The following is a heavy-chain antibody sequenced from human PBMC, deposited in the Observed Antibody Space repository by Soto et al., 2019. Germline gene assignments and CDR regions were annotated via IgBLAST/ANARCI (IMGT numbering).Heavy chain of an antibody. Sequence: QVQLVQSGAEVKKPGASVKVSCKASGYTFTSYGISWVRQAPGQGLEWMGWISAYNGNTNYAQKLQGRVTMTTDTSMSRAYMEQRSLRSDDTAVYYCARVRWIQLWAGSFDYWGQGTLVTVSS. D-gene: IGHD5-18*01. V-gene: IGHV1-18*01. CDR1: GYTFTSYG. J-gene: IGHJ4*02. CDR2: ISAYNGNT. CDR3: ARVRWIQLWAGSFDY.